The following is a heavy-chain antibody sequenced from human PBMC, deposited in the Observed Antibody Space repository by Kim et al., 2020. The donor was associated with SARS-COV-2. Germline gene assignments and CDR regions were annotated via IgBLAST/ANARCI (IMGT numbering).Heavy chain of an antibody. CDR3: AKDLYYYGSSGDWGIVY. D-gene: IGHD3-22*01. Sequence: GGSLRLSCAASGFTFSSYGMHWVRQAPGKWLEWVAVISYDGSNKYYADSVKGRFNISRDNSKNTLYLKRNSLRADDTAVYYCAKDLYYYGSSGDWGIVYWGQGALVTVSS. CDR1: GFTFSSYG. CDR2: ISYDGSNK. V-gene: IGHV3-30*18. J-gene: IGHJ4*02.